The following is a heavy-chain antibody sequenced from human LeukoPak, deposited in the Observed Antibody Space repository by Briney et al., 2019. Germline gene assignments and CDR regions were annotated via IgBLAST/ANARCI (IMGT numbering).Heavy chain of an antibody. CDR2: IYYSGST. V-gene: IGHV4-39*07. CDR3: ARTNSYDSSGYFDY. D-gene: IGHD3-22*01. Sequence: SETLSLTCTVSGGSISSSSYYWGWIRQPPGKGLEWIGSIYYSGSTYYNPSLKSRVTISVDTSKNQISLKLSSVTAADTAGYDCARTNSYDSSGYFDYWGQGTLVTVAS. CDR1: GGSISSSSYY. J-gene: IGHJ4*02.